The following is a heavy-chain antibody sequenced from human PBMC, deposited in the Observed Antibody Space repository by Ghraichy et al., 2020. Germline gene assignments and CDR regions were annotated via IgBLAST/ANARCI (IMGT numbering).Heavy chain of an antibody. CDR3: ARDSDLSVSLDY. V-gene: IGHV3-21*01. Sequence: GGSLRLSCAASGFTFSSYRMNWVRQAPRKGLEWVSSISSSSSYIYYADSVKGRFTISRDNAKNSLYLQMNSLRAEDTAVYYCARDSDLSVSLDYWGQGTLVTVSS. CDR2: ISSSSSYI. J-gene: IGHJ4*02. CDR1: GFTFSSYR.